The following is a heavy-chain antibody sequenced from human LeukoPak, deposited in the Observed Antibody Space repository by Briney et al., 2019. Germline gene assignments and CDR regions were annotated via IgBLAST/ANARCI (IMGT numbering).Heavy chain of an antibody. Sequence: SETLSLTCTVSGGSISSYYWSWIRQPPGKGLEWIGYIYYSGSTNYNPSLKSRVTISVDTSKNQFSLKLSSVTAADTAVYYCARTPGIAVAGLYFDYWGQGTLVTVSS. V-gene: IGHV4-59*01. D-gene: IGHD6-19*01. CDR2: IYYSGST. J-gene: IGHJ4*02. CDR3: ARTPGIAVAGLYFDY. CDR1: GGSISSYY.